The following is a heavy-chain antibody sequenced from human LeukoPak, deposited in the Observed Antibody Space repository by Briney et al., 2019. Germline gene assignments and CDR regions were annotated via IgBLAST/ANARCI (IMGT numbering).Heavy chain of an antibody. D-gene: IGHD3-3*01. CDR3: ARTGGDYDFWSGYYTAPHFDY. V-gene: IGHV1-46*01. Sequence: ASVKVSCKASGYTFTGYYMHWVRQAPGQGLEWMGIINPSGGSTSYAQKFQGRVTMTTDTSTSTAYMELRSLRSDDTAVYYCARTGGDYDFWSGYYTAPHFDYWGQGTLVTVSS. J-gene: IGHJ4*02. CDR1: GYTFTGYY. CDR2: INPSGGST.